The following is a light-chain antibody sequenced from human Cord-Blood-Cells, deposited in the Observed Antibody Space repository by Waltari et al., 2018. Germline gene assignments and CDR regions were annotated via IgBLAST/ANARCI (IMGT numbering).Light chain of an antibody. J-gene: IGLJ1*01. V-gene: IGLV2-11*01. CDR1: SSDVVGYNY. Sequence: QSALTQPRSVSGSPGQSVTISCTGTSSDVVGYNYVSWYQQHPGKAPKLMIYDVSKRPSGVPDRFSGSKSGNTASLTISGLQAEDEADYYCCSYAGSYVCGTGTKVTVL. CDR3: CSYAGSYV. CDR2: DVS.